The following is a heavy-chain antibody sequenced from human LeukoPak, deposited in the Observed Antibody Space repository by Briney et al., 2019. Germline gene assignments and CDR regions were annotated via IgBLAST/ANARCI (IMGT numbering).Heavy chain of an antibody. CDR3: ARSGSSGYYSRGWFDP. D-gene: IGHD3-22*01. CDR1: GYTFTSYY. CDR2: INPSGGST. V-gene: IGHV1-46*01. J-gene: IGHJ5*02. Sequence: GASVKVSFKASGYTFTSYYMHWVRQAPGQGLEWMGIINPSGGSTSYAQKFQGRVTMTRDTSTSTVYMELSSLRSEDTAVYYCARSGSSGYYSRGWFDPWGQGTLVTVSS.